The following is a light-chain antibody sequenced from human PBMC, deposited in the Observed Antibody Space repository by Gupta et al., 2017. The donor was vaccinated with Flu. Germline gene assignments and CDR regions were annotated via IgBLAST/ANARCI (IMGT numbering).Light chain of an antibody. V-gene: IGKV1-17*01. J-gene: IGKJ4*01. CDR1: QGIGND. CDR2: TAS. Sequence: DIQMTQSPSSLSASVGDRITITCRASQGIGNDLGWYQQKPGKAPKRLIFTASSLESGVPPRFTGRGSGTXFTLTIXGLQPEDFATYYCLQHNKYPLTFGXGTKVEIK. CDR3: LQHNKYPLT.